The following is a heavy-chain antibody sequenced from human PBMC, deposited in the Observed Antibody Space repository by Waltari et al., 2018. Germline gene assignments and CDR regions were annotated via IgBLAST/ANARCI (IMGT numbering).Heavy chain of an antibody. Sequence: QVQLVQSGAEVKKPGSSVKVSCKASGGTFSSYAISWVRQAPGQGLEWMGGIIPIFGTANYAQKFQGRVTITADESTSTAYMELSSLRSEDTAVYYCARVRDSVVVPAANRVGGLDYWGQGTLVTVSS. CDR2: IIPIFGTA. V-gene: IGHV1-69*12. CDR1: GGTFSSYA. J-gene: IGHJ4*02. D-gene: IGHD2-2*01. CDR3: ARVRDSVVVPAANRVGGLDY.